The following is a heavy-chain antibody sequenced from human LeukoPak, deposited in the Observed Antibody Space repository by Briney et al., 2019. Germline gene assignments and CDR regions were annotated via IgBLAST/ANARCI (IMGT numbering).Heavy chain of an antibody. CDR3: VRDFSCSGGSCPLFDS. CDR1: GLTFTTSA. CDR2: LNEDGGYT. Sequence: PGGSLRLSCAATGLTFTTSAMTWVRQAPGKGLAWVSGLNEDGGYTYYADSVKGRFTISRDNSENTLYLQMSSLRAEDTAIYYCVRDFSCSGGSCPLFDSWGQGTLVSVSS. J-gene: IGHJ4*02. D-gene: IGHD2-15*01. V-gene: IGHV3-23*01.